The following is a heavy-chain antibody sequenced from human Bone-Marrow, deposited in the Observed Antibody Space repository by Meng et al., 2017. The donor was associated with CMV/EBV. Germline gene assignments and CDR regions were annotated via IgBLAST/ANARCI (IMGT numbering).Heavy chain of an antibody. CDR1: GFTFSSYA. Sequence: GESLKISCAASGFTFSSYAMHWVRQAPGKGLEWVAVIWYDGSNKYYADSVKGRFTISRDNSRNTLYLQMNSLRVEDTAVYYCAKGDYGDYIAYWGQGTLVTVSS. D-gene: IGHD4-17*01. V-gene: IGHV3-33*06. J-gene: IGHJ4*02. CDR2: IWYDGSNK. CDR3: AKGDYGDYIAY.